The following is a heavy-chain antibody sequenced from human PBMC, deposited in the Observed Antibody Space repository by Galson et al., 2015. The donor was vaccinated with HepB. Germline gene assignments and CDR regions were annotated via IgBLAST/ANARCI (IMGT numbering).Heavy chain of an antibody. Sequence: SLRLSCAASGFTFSSYGMSWVRQAPGKGLEWVATISGSGGNTYYADSVKGRFTISRDNTKNSLYLQMNSLRDEDTAVYYCAKFYGADLLEFGAQWDWGQGTLVTVSS. J-gene: IGHJ4*02. CDR3: AKFYGADLLEFGAQWD. V-gene: IGHV3-23*01. CDR1: GFTFSSYG. D-gene: IGHD3-10*01. CDR2: ISGSGGNT.